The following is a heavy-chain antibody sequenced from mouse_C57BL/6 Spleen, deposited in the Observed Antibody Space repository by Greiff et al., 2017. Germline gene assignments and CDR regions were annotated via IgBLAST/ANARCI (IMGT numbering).Heavy chain of an antibody. CDR2: IYPGSGNT. D-gene: IGHD1-1*01. J-gene: IGHJ4*01. Sequence: VQLQESGPELVKPGASVKISCKASGYSFTSYYIHWVKQRPGQGLEWIGWIYPGSGNTKYNEKFKGKATLTADTSSSTAYMQLSSLTSEDSAVYYCAEYSGSSNDYAMDYGGQGTSVTVSS. CDR1: GYSFTSYY. CDR3: AEYSGSSNDYAMDY. V-gene: IGHV1-66*01.